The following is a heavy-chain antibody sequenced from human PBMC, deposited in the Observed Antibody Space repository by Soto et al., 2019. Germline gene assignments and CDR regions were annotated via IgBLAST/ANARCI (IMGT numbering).Heavy chain of an antibody. Sequence: QVQLQESGPGLVKPSQTLSLTCTVSGGSISSGGYYWSWIRQHPGKGLEWIGYIYYSGSTYYNPSLKSRVTISVDTSKNQFSLKLSSVTAAXTAVYYCARDRGGIXVVPAGERYYYYMDVWGKGTTVTVSS. J-gene: IGHJ6*03. CDR1: GGSISSGGYY. CDR2: IYYSGST. CDR3: ARDRGGIXVVPAGERYYYYMDV. D-gene: IGHD2-2*01. V-gene: IGHV4-31*03.